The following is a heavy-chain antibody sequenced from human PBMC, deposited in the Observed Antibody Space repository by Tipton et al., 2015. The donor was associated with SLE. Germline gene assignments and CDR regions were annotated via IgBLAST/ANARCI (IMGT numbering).Heavy chain of an antibody. Sequence: TLSLTCAVSGGSISSSNWWSWVRQPPGKGLEWIGEIYHSGSTNYNPSLKSRVTISVDTSKNQFSLKLSSVTAADTAVYYCARDSMAGREAFDIWGQGTLVTVSS. CDR1: GGSISSSNW. CDR3: ARDSMAGREAFDI. D-gene: IGHD6-19*01. J-gene: IGHJ4*02. CDR2: IYHSGST. V-gene: IGHV4-4*02.